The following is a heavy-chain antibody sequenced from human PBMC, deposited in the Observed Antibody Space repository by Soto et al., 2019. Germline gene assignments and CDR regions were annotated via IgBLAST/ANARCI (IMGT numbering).Heavy chain of an antibody. CDR2: ISGSGGST. CDR3: AKEGGIVVVVAATRGDYFDY. V-gene: IGHV3-23*01. D-gene: IGHD2-15*01. J-gene: IGHJ4*02. Sequence: EVQLLESGGGLVQPGGSLRLSCAASGFTFSSYAMSWVRQAPGKGLEWVSAISGSGGSTYYADSVKGRFTISRDNSKNTLYLQMNSLGAEDTAVYYCAKEGGIVVVVAATRGDYFDYWGQGTLVTVSS. CDR1: GFTFSSYA.